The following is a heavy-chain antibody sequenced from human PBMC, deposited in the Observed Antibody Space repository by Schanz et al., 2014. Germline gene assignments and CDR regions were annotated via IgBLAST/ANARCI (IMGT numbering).Heavy chain of an antibody. V-gene: IGHV3-30*18. CDR2: ISYHGSER. CDR3: AKGQSLSYYFDY. J-gene: IGHJ4*02. D-gene: IGHD6-6*01. CDR1: GFSFSDYG. Sequence: QVQLVESGGGVVQPGRSLRLSCAGSGFSFSDYGMHWVRQAPGRGLEWVAVISYHGSERYYADSVKGRFTISRDNSKNTLYLQMNSLRAEDTAVYYCAKGQSLSYYFDYWGQGTLVTVSS.